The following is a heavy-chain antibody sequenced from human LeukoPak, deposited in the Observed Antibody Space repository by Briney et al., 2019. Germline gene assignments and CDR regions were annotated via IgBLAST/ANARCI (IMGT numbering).Heavy chain of an antibody. V-gene: IGHV5-51*01. CDR1: GYSFTSYW. CDR2: IYPGDSDT. Sequence: GESLKISCKGSGYSFTSYWIGRVRQMPGKGLEWMGTIYPGDSDTRYSPSFQGQVTISADKSISTAYLQWSSLKASDTAMYYCSRRYYYGSGSYLFDYWGQGTLVTVSS. J-gene: IGHJ4*02. CDR3: SRRYYYGSGSYLFDY. D-gene: IGHD3-10*01.